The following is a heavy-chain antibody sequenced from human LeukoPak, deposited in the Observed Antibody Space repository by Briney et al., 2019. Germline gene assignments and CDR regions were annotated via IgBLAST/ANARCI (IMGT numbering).Heavy chain of an antibody. CDR2: IDYSGKT. V-gene: IGHV4-59*01. CDR3: ARSRSIGSGSYYANFDY. Sequence: SETLSLTCTVSGGSISSYYWSWIRQPPGKGLEWIGNIDYSGKTNYNPSLRSRVTISVDTSKNQFSLKLSSVNGADTAVYYCARSRSIGSGSYYANFDYWGQGTLVTVSS. CDR1: GGSISSYY. J-gene: IGHJ4*02. D-gene: IGHD3-10*01.